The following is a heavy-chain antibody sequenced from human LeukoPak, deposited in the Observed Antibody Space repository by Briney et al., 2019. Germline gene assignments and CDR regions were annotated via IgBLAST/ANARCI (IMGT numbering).Heavy chain of an antibody. J-gene: IGHJ4*02. D-gene: IGHD3-22*01. CDR2: IYYSGST. V-gene: IGHV4-59*01. CDR1: GGSISSYH. CDR3: ARGDSSGYYQYYFDY. Sequence: PSETLSLTCTVSGGSISSYHWSWIRQPPGKGLEWIGYIYYSGSTNYNPSLKSRVTISVDTSKNQFSLKLSSVTAADTAVYYCARGDSSGYYQYYFDYWGQGTLVTVSS.